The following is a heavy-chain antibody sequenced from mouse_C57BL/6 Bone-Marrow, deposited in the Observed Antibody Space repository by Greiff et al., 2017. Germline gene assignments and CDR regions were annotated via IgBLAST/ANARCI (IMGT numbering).Heavy chain of an antibody. CDR1: GFSLTSYG. J-gene: IGHJ4*01. CDR3: AKNQDYGASYYAMDY. Sequence: QVQLQQSGPGLVQPSQSLSITCTASGFSLTSYGVHWVRQSPGKGLEWLGVIWRGGSTDYNAAFMSRLSITKDNSKSQVFFKMNSLQADDTAIYYCAKNQDYGASYYAMDYWGQGTSVTVSS. V-gene: IGHV2-5*01. CDR2: IWRGGST. D-gene: IGHD2-4*01.